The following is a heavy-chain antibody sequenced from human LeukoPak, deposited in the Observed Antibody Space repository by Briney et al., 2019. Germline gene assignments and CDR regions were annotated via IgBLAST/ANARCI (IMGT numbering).Heavy chain of an antibody. V-gene: IGHV1-2*02. D-gene: IGHD6-13*01. CDR1: GYTFTGYY. CDR3: ARENIAAGGTNPHFAY. CDR2: INPNSGGT. Sequence: GASVKVSCKASGYTFTGYYMHWVRQAPGQGLEWMGWINPNSGGTNYAQEFQGRVTMSRDTSISTAYMELSRLRSDDTAVYYCARENIAAGGTNPHFAYWGQGTLVTVSS. J-gene: IGHJ4*02.